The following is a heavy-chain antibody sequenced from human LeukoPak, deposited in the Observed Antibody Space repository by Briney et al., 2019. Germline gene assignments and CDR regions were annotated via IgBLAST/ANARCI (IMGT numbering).Heavy chain of an antibody. Sequence: SETLSLTCAVYGGSFSGYYWSWIRQPPGKGLEWTGEINHSGSTNYNPSLKSRVTISVDTSKNRFSLKLSSVTAADTAVYYCARIAAVTTGNYYYYYMDVWGKGTTVTVSS. J-gene: IGHJ6*03. CDR3: ARIAAVTTGNYYYYYMDV. V-gene: IGHV4-34*01. CDR2: INHSGST. D-gene: IGHD4-17*01. CDR1: GGSFSGYY.